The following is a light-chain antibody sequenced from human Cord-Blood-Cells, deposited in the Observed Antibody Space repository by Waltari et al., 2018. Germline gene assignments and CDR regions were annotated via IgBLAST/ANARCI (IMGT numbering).Light chain of an antibody. CDR3: SSYAGSNNLV. V-gene: IGLV2-8*01. CDR2: ADS. CDR1: SSDVGGYTY. J-gene: IGLJ2*01. Sequence: QSALTQPPSASGSPGQSVTISCTGTSSDVGGYTYFPWYQQHPGKAPKPRTYADSKRPSGVPDLFSVSKSGNAASLTVSGLQAEDEADYYCSSYAGSNNLVFGGGTKLTVL.